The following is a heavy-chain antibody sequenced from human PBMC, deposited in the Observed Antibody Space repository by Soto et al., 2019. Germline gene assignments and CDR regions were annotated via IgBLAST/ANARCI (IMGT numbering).Heavy chain of an antibody. D-gene: IGHD5-18*01. CDR3: ARDRYDTADSYYGMDV. CDR1: GGSLSDYY. V-gene: IGHV4-34*01. CDR2: INHSGST. J-gene: IGHJ6*02. Sequence: SETLSLTCGVSGGSLSDYYWSWIRQPPGKGLEWIGEINHSGSTNYNPSLKSRVTISVDTSKNQFSLKLSSVTAADTVVYYCARDRYDTADSYYGMDVWGQGTTVTVSS.